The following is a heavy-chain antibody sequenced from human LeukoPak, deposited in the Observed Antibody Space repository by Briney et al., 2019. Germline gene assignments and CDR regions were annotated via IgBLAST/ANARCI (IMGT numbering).Heavy chain of an antibody. D-gene: IGHD2-2*01. CDR3: ARNTRYCSSTSCYDDY. CDR1: GGSISSGDYY. V-gene: IGHV4-30-4*01. J-gene: IGHJ4*02. CDR2: IYYSGST. Sequence: SETLSLTCTVSGGSISSGDYYWSWIRQPPGKGLEWIGYIYYSGSTYYNPSLKSRVTISVDTSKNQFSLKLSSVTAADTAVYYCARNTRYCSSTSCYDDYWGQGTLVTVSS.